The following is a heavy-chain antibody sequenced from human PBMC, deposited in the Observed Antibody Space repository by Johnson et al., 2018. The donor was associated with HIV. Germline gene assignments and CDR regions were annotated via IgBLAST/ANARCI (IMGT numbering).Heavy chain of an antibody. D-gene: IGHD2-21*02. Sequence: QVQLVESGGGVVQPERSLRLSCAASGFTFSSYGMHWVRQAPGKGLEWVAFIRYDGSNKYYADSVTGRFTISRDNSKNTLYLQMNSLRAEDTAVYYCAAGDSHGGAFDIWGQGTMVTVSS. J-gene: IGHJ3*02. V-gene: IGHV3-30*02. CDR1: GFTFSSYG. CDR2: IRYDGSNK. CDR3: AAGDSHGGAFDI.